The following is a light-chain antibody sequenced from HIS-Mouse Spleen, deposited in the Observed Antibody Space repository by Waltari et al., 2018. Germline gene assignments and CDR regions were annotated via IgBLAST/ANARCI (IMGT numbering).Light chain of an antibody. J-gene: IGLJ2*01. CDR3: QSADSSGTYVV. Sequence: SYVLTQPPSVSVAPGKTARITCGGNNIGSKSVHWYQQKPGQAPVPVVYDDSDRPSGIPERFSGTNSGTTVTLTIRGVQAEDEADYYCQSADSSGTYVVFGGGTKLTVL. CDR2: DDS. V-gene: IGLV3-21*03. CDR1: NIGSKS.